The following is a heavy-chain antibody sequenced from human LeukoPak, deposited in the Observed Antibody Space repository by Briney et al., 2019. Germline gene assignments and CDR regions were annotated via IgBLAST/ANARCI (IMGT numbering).Heavy chain of an antibody. CDR1: GSPFTGYY. J-gene: IGHJ5*02. CDR2: INPNSGGT. Sequence: ASVKVSCKASGSPFTGYYMHWVRQAPGQGPEWMGWINPNSGGTNYAQKFQGRVTMTRDTSISTAYMELSRLRSDDTAVYYCARDSRYCSGGSCFFWFDPWGQGTLVTVSS. CDR3: ARDSRYCSGGSCFFWFDP. D-gene: IGHD2-15*01. V-gene: IGHV1-2*02.